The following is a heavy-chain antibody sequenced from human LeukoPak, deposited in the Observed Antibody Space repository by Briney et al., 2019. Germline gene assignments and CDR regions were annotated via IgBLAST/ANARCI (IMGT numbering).Heavy chain of an antibody. V-gene: IGHV4-39*01. D-gene: IGHD3-22*01. CDR2: IYYSGTT. CDR3: ARGSLKKYYYDSSGYYYVHWFDP. Sequence: SETLSLTCTVSGGSFSSSDYYWGWIRQPPGKGLEWIGSIYYSGTTYYNPSLKSRVTISVDTSKKQFSLKLSSVTAADTAVYYCARGSLKKYYYDSSGYYYVHWFDPWGQGTLVTVSS. CDR1: GGSFSSSDYY. J-gene: IGHJ5*02.